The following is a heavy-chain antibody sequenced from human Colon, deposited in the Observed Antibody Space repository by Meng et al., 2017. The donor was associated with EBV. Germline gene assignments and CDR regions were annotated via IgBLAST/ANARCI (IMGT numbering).Heavy chain of an antibody. D-gene: IGHD2-21*02. Sequence: QLLLQESGSGLVQPSQSLSLTGAVSGDSISSGDYSWSWIRQPPGQGLEWIGYIYHGGTTYNTSLKSRVTISVDNSKNQFSLRLTSVTAADTAVYYCARGPYCGGDCYWFDPWGQGTLVTVSS. J-gene: IGHJ5*02. CDR3: ARGPYCGGDCYWFDP. CDR1: GDSISSGDYS. V-gene: IGHV4-30-2*01. CDR2: IYHGGTT.